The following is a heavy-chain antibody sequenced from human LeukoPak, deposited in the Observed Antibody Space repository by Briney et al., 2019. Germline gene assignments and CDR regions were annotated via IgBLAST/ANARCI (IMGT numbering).Heavy chain of an antibody. D-gene: IGHD2-15*01. CDR3: ARRYCSGGSCYVDFDY. J-gene: IGHJ4*02. V-gene: IGHV1-18*01. CDR2: ISAYNGNT. CDR1: GYTFTSYG. Sequence: ASVKVSCKASGYTFTSYGISWVRQAPGQGLEWMGWISAYNGNTNYAQKPQGRVTMTTDTSTSTAYMELRSLRSDDTAVYYCARRYCSGGSCYVDFDYWGQGTLVTVSS.